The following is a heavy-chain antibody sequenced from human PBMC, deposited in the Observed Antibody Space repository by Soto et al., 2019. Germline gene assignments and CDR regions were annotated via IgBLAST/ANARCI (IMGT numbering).Heavy chain of an antibody. CDR1: GFTFSSYS. Sequence: GGSLRLSCAASGFTFSSYSMNWVRHAPGKGLEWVSSISSSSSYIYYADSVKGRFTISRDNAKNSLYLQMNSLRAEDTAVYYCARAILTPGLYSASYYTFDYWGQGILVTVSS. D-gene: IGHD1-26*01. CDR2: ISSSSSYI. CDR3: ARAILTPGLYSASYYTFDY. V-gene: IGHV3-21*01. J-gene: IGHJ4*02.